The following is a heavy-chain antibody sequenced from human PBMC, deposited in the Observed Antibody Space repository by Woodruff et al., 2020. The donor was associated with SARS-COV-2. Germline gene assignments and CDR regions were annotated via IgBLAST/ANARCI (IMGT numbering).Heavy chain of an antibody. D-gene: IGHD6-6*01. V-gene: IGHV1-69*01. J-gene: IGHJ4*02. CDR3: ASHPHSSSPFDY. Sequence: SWVRQAPGQGLEWMGGIIPIFGTANYAQKFQGRVTITADESTSTAYMELSSLRSEDTAVYYCASHPHSSSPFDYWGQGTLV. CDR2: IIPIFGTA.